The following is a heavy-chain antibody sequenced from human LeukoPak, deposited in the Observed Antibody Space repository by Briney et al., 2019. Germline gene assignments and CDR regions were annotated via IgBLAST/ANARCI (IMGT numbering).Heavy chain of an antibody. V-gene: IGHV4-4*07. CDR3: ARVHDYYDSSGYYRPEIYYFDY. J-gene: IGHJ4*02. Sequence: PSETLSLTCTVSGGFISSYYWSWIRQPAGKGLEWIGRIYTSGSTNYNPSLKSRVTMSVDTSKNQFSLRLSSVTAADTAVYYCARVHDYYDSSGYYRPEIYYFDYWGQGTLVTVSS. CDR2: IYTSGST. CDR1: GGFISSYY. D-gene: IGHD3-22*01.